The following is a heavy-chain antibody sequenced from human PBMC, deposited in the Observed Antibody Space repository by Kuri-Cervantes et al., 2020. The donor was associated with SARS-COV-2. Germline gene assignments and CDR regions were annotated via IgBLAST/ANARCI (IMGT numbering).Heavy chain of an antibody. D-gene: IGHD6-13*01. CDR1: GFTFSSYA. CDR2: ISYDGSNK. V-gene: IGHV3-30-3*01. Sequence: GGSLRLSCAASGFTFSSYAMHWVRQAPGKGLEWVAVISYDGSNKYYADSVKGRFTISRDNSKNTLYLQMNSLRAEDTAVYYCARDGGLAAAGKFDYWGQGILVTVSS. J-gene: IGHJ4*02. CDR3: ARDGGLAAAGKFDY.